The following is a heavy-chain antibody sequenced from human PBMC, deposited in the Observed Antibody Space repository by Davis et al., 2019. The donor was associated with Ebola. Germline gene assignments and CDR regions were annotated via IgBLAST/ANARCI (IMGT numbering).Heavy chain of an antibody. CDR2: ISYDGSIK. Sequence: GESLKISCAASGFTFSSYAMHWVRPAPGKGLEWVALISYDGSIKYYADSVKGRFTISRDNSKNTLSLQMNSLRAEDTAVYYCAIDVGRYLVSAFDIWGQGTMVTVSS. D-gene: IGHD1-1*01. CDR3: AIDVGRYLVSAFDI. V-gene: IGHV3-30*04. J-gene: IGHJ3*02. CDR1: GFTFSSYA.